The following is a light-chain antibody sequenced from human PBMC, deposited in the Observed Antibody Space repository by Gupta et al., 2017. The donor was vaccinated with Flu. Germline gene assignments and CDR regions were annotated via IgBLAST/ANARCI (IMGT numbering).Light chain of an antibody. CDR1: QNINNN. Sequence: EIVMTQSPATLSVSPGESATLSCRASQNINNNLAWYQQRPGQSPRLLIFGASTRATGVPAGFSGSGSGTEFTLTIGRLQSEDFAIYYCQQYNNWSRTFGQGTTVEIK. CDR3: QQYNNWSRT. J-gene: IGKJ1*01. CDR2: GAS. V-gene: IGKV3-15*01.